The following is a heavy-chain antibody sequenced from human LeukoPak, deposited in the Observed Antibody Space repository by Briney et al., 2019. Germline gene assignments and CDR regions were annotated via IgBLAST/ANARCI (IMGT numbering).Heavy chain of an antibody. CDR2: ISGSGGSK. V-gene: IGHV3-23*01. CDR1: GFTFSSYA. Sequence: PGGSLRLSCAASGFTFSSYAMSWVRQAPGKGLEWVSAISGSGGSKYYADSVKGRFTISRDNSKNTLYLQMNSLRAEDTAVYYCAKDFGGDPTYYDFWSGYYIYYGMDVWGQGTTVTVSS. D-gene: IGHD3-3*01. CDR3: AKDFGGDPTYYDFWSGYYIYYGMDV. J-gene: IGHJ6*02.